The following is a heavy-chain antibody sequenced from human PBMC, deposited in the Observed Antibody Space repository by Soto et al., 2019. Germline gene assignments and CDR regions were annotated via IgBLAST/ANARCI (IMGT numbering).Heavy chain of an antibody. J-gene: IGHJ4*02. CDR3: ARGRLISLYYFVY. Sequence: EVQLVESGGGLVQPGGSLRLSCAASGFTFSNYDMHCVRQVTGKGLEWVSTIGTAGDTYYPGSVKGRFTISRENAKNSLYLQMNSLRAEDTAVYYCARGRLISLYYFVYWGQGTLVTVSS. CDR2: IGTAGDT. V-gene: IGHV3-13*01. D-gene: IGHD2-15*01. CDR1: GFTFSNYD.